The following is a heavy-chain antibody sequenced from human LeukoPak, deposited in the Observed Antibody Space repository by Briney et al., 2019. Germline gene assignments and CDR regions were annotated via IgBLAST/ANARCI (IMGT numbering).Heavy chain of an antibody. CDR2: IYYSGST. CDR3: ARTVLLWFGELDAFDI. CDR1: GGSISSSSYY. Sequence: SETLSLTCTVSGGSISSSSYYWGWIRQPPGKGLEWIGSIYYSGSTYYNPSLKSRVTISVDTSKNQFSLKLSSVTAADTAVYYCARTVLLWFGELDAFDIWGQGTMVTVSS. J-gene: IGHJ3*02. D-gene: IGHD3-10*01. V-gene: IGHV4-39*07.